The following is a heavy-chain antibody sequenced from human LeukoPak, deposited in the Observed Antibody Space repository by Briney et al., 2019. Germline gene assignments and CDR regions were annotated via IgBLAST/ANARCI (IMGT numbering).Heavy chain of an antibody. CDR1: GASISSASYY. V-gene: IGHV4-61*01. CDR2: IYYSGST. J-gene: IGHJ4*02. Sequence: TSETLSLTCTVSGASISSASYYWSWIRQPPGKRLEWIGYIYYSGSTNYNLSLKSRLTISLDTSKNQFSLNLSSVTAADTAVYYCARVIGAAPYYFDYWGQGTLVTVSS. CDR3: ARVIGAAPYYFDY. D-gene: IGHD2/OR15-2a*01.